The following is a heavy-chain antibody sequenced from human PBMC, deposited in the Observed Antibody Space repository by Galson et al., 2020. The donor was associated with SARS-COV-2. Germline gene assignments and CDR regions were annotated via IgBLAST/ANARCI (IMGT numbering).Heavy chain of an antibody. Sequence: GGSLRLSCAASGFTFSSYGMHWVRQAPGKGLEWVAFIRYDGSNKYYADSVKGRFTISRDNSKNTLYLQMNSLRAEDTAVYYCAKDNLKASGWYYFDYWGQGTLVTVSS. CDR1: GFTFSSYG. CDR2: IRYDGSNK. D-gene: IGHD6-19*01. J-gene: IGHJ4*02. V-gene: IGHV3-30*02. CDR3: AKDNLKASGWYYFDY.